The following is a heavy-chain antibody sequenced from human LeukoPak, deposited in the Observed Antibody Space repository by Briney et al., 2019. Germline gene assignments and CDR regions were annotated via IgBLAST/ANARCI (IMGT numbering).Heavy chain of an antibody. CDR1: GFTFSSSW. CDR2: IKQDGSGK. Sequence: GGSLRLSCAASGFTFSSSWMSWVRQAPGKGLEWVANIKQDGSGKYYVGSVKGRFTTSRDNAKNSLYLQMDSLRAEDTAVYHCARDGPYSTSATHPPWGQGTLVTVSS. J-gene: IGHJ5*02. D-gene: IGHD6-6*01. V-gene: IGHV3-7*03. CDR3: ARDGPYSTSATHPP.